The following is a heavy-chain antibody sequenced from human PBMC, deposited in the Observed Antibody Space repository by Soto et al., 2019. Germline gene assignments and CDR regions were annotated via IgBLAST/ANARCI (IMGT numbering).Heavy chain of an antibody. CDR2: INGDGSTT. CDR1: GGTFSGNW. CDR3: ARGWIAGAPRPY. D-gene: IGHD6-13*01. J-gene: IGHJ4*02. V-gene: IGHV3-74*01. Sequence: PGGSLRLSCARSGGTFSGNWMHWVRQAPGEGLVWVSRINGDGSTTNYADSVKGRFTISRDNAKNTLYLQMSSLRVEDTAVYYCARGWIAGAPRPYWGQGTLVTVSS.